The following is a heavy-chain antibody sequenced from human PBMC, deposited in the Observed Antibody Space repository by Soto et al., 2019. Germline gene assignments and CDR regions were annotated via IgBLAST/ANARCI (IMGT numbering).Heavy chain of an antibody. CDR2: VYYTGST. CDR3: ARGGTVGSYYYGMDV. CDR1: GGSINSDEYY. J-gene: IGHJ6*02. D-gene: IGHD1-1*01. V-gene: IGHV4-30-4*01. Sequence: SETLSLTCSVSGGSINSDEYYWSWIRQPPGGGLEWIGHVYYTGSTSYSPSLKSRLTISVDTSKNQFSLKLSSVTAADTAVYYCARGGTVGSYYYGMDVWGQGTTVTVSS.